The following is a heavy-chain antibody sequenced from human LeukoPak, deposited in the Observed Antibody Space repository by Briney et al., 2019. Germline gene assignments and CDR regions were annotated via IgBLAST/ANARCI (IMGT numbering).Heavy chain of an antibody. V-gene: IGHV4-39*01. Sequence: SETLSLTCSVSGGXISSSSYYWGWIRQPPGKGPEWIGSTYYSGSTYYNPSLKSRVTISVDTSKNQFSLKLSSVTAADTAVYYCAHSGVVVRYFDYWGQGTLVTVSP. CDR1: GGXISSSSYY. J-gene: IGHJ4*02. D-gene: IGHD2-15*01. CDR2: TYYSGST. CDR3: AHSGVVVRYFDY.